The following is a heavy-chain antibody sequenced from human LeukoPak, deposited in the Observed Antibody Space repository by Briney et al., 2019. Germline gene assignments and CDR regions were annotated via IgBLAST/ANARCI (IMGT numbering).Heavy chain of an antibody. CDR2: IIPIFGTA. CDR3: ASSYYYDSSGYYPYFDY. J-gene: IGHJ4*02. CDR1: GGTFSSYA. D-gene: IGHD3-22*01. V-gene: IGHV1-69*01. Sequence: SVKVSCKASGGTFSSYAISWVRQAPGQGLEWIGGIIPIFGTANYAQKFQGRVTITADESTSTAYMELSSLRSEDTAVYYCASSYYYDSSGYYPYFDYWGQGTLVTVSS.